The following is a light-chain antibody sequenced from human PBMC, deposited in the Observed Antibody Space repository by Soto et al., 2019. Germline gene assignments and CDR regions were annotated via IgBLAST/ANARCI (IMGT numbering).Light chain of an antibody. Sequence: DIQMTQSLSSLSASVGDRVTITCQASQDITNNVNWYFQKPGKAPKLLISAASNSETGVPSRFSGSGSGTHFTFTISSLQPEDIATYYCQQYHNIPLTFGGGTKVEIK. CDR2: AAS. CDR3: QQYHNIPLT. J-gene: IGKJ4*01. V-gene: IGKV1-33*01. CDR1: QDITNN.